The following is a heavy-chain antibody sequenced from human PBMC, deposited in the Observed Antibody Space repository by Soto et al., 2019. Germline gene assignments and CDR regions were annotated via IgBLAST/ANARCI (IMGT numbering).Heavy chain of an antibody. J-gene: IGHJ4*02. V-gene: IGHV4-39*01. D-gene: IGHD3-22*01. Sequence: PSETLSLTCPFSGYSISSNTYYWGWIRQPPGKGLEWIGSMFYSGNTYYNPSLKSRVTLSIDTSKNQFSLKLNSVTAADTAVYYCVSPEGYYDSSGYTLDYWGQGTLVTVSS. CDR2: MFYSGNT. CDR3: VSPEGYYDSSGYTLDY. CDR1: GYSISSNTYY.